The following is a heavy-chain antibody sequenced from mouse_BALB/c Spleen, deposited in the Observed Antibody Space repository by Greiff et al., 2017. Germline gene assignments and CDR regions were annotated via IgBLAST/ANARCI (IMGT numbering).Heavy chain of an antibody. V-gene: IGHV1-82*01. J-gene: IGHJ4*01. D-gene: IGHD3-1*01. CDR2: IYPGDGDT. CDR3: ASPRGSGYSYAMDY. CDR1: GYAFSSSW. Sequence: VQLQQSGPELVKPGASVKISCKASGYAFSSSWMNWVKQRPGQGLEWIGRIYPGDGDTNYNGKFKGKATLTADKSSSTAYMQLSSLTSVDSAVYFCASPRGSGYSYAMDYWGQGTSVTVSS.